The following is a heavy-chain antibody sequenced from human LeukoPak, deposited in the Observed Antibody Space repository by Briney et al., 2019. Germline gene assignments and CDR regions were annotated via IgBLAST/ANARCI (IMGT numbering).Heavy chain of an antibody. CDR2: IYYSGST. J-gene: IGHJ4*02. V-gene: IGHV4-39*01. Sequence: SETLSLTCTVSGGSISSSSYYWGWIRQPPGKGLEWIGSIYYSGSTYYNPSLKSRVTISVDTSKNQFSLKLSSVTAADTAVYYCARRGGFGEFFFDYWGQGTLVTVSS. CDR3: ARRGGFGEFFFDY. CDR1: GGSISSSSYY. D-gene: IGHD3-10*01.